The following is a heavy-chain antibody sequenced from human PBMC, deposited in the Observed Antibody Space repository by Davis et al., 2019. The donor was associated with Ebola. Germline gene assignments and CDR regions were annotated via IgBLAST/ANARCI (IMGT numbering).Heavy chain of an antibody. D-gene: IGHD5-18*01. Sequence: PGGSLRLSCAASGFTFSSYGMHWVRQAPGKGLVWVSRINSDGSSTSHADSVKGRFTISRDNAKNTLYLQMNSLRAEDTAVYYCASGLRGYSYGNWFDTWGQGTLVTVSS. CDR2: INSDGSST. CDR1: GFTFSSYG. V-gene: IGHV3-74*01. J-gene: IGHJ5*02. CDR3: ASGLRGYSYGNWFDT.